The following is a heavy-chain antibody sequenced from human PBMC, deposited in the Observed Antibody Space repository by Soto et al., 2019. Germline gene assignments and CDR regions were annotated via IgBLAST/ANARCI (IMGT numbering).Heavy chain of an antibody. CDR3: AAAARPDYYYDMDA. D-gene: IGHD6-6*01. CDR2: IYYSGST. V-gene: IGHV4-31*03. CDR1: GGSVSSGGYY. Sequence: PSETLSLTCTVSGGSVSSGGYYWSWIRQHPGKGLEWIGYIYYSGSTYYNPSLKSRVTISVDTSKNQFSLKLSSVTAADTAVYHCAAAARPDYYYDMDARAQGTTVTVSS. J-gene: IGHJ6*02.